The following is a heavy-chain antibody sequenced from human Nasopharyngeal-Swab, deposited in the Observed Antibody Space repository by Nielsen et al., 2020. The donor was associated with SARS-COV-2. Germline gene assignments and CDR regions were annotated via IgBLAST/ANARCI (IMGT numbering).Heavy chain of an antibody. CDR1: GFTFSSYG. V-gene: IGHV3-30*03. CDR3: AGGSGSYKEILFDY. CDR2: ISYDGSNK. D-gene: IGHD1-26*01. Sequence: GGSLRLSCAASGFTFSSYGMHWVRQASGKGLEWVAVISYDGSNKCYADSVKGRFTISRDNSKNTLYLQMNSLRAEDTAVYYCAGGSGSYKEILFDYWGQGTLVTVSS. J-gene: IGHJ4*02.